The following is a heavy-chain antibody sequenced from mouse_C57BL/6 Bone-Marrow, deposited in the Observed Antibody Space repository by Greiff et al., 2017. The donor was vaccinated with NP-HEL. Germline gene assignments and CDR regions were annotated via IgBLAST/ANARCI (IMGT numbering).Heavy chain of an antibody. CDR3: ARGGAWFAY. Sequence: QVHVKQSGAELVMPGASVKLSCKASGYTFTSSWMHWVQQRPGQGLQLIGEIDPSDSYTNYNQKFKGTSTLTVVESSSTASMPLTCLPSEDSAVYCCARGGAWFAYRGQGTLVTVSA. CDR1: GYTFTSSW. CDR2: IDPSDSYT. V-gene: IGHV1-69*01. J-gene: IGHJ3*01.